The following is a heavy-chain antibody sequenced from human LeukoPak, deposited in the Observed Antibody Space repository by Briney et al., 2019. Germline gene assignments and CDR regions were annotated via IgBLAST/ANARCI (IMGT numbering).Heavy chain of an antibody. CDR1: GFTFSSYT. CDR3: AKDQYGGNPQYYFDY. V-gene: IGHV3-23*01. CDR2: ISGSGGST. J-gene: IGHJ4*02. D-gene: IGHD4-23*01. Sequence: GGSLRLSCAASGFTFSSYTMSWVRQAPGKGLEWVTTISGSGGSTYYADSVKGRFTISRDNSKNTLYLQMNSLRAEDTAVYYCAKDQYGGNPQYYFDYWGQGTLVTVSS.